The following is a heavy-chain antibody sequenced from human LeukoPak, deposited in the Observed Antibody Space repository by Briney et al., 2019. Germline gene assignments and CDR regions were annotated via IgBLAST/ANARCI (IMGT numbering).Heavy chain of an antibody. Sequence: GASVKVSCKASGYTFTGYYMYWVRQAPGQGLEWMGWINPNSGGTTYAQKFQGRVTMTRDTSISTAYMELSRLRSDDTAVYYCARAEQQLVMAVDYWGQGTLVTVSS. D-gene: IGHD6-13*01. CDR2: INPNSGGT. V-gene: IGHV1-2*02. CDR1: GYTFTGYY. J-gene: IGHJ4*02. CDR3: ARAEQQLVMAVDY.